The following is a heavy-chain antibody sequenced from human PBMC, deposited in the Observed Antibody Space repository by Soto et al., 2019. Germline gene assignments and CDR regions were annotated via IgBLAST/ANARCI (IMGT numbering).Heavy chain of an antibody. J-gene: IGHJ4*02. CDR1: CYTFTSYG. CDR3: ARSETGTTRDMDY. D-gene: IGHD1-7*01. Sequence: SAKVSFKASCYTFTSYGISWVRQAPGQGLEWMGWISAYNGNTNYAQKLQGRVTMTTDTSTSTAYMELRSLRSDDTAVYYCARSETGTTRDMDYWGQGTMVTVSS. V-gene: IGHV1-18*04. CDR2: ISAYNGNT.